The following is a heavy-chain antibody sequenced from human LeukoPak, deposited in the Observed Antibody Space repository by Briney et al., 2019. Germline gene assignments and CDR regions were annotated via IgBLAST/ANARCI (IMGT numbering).Heavy chain of an antibody. V-gene: IGHV4-34*01. J-gene: IGHJ6*03. CDR1: GGSFSGYY. CDR3: ARGTHSSGWSNYYYYMDV. D-gene: IGHD6-19*01. CDR2: INHSGST. Sequence: PSETLSLTCAVYGGSFSGYYWSWLRQPPGKGLEWIGEINHSGSTNYNPSLKSRVTISVDTSKNQFSLKLSSVTAADTAVYYCARGTHSSGWSNYYYYMDVWGKGTTVTVSS.